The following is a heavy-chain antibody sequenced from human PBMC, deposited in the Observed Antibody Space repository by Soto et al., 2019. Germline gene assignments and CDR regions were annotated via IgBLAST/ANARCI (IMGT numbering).Heavy chain of an antibody. CDR1: GFTFSTYA. D-gene: IGHD2-2*01. CDR3: AKAIRDQLLCVIDC. Sequence: EVQLLESGGGLVQPGGSLRLSCATAGFTFSTYAMSWVRQATGKGLEWVSAIRGSGGSTYYADSVKGRFTISRDNPKTTFYLLMTSLTVEDTAVYYCAKAIRDQLLCVIDCWGQGTQFTVSS. V-gene: IGHV3-23*01. J-gene: IGHJ4*02. CDR2: IRGSGGST.